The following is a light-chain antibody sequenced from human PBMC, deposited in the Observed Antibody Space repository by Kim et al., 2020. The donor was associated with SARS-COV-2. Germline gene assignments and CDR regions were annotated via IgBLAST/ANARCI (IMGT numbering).Light chain of an antibody. V-gene: IGLV6-57*01. CDR2: EDN. J-gene: IGLJ2*01. Sequence: NFMLTQPHSVSESPGKTVTISCTRSSGSIASNYVQWYQQRPGSSPTTVIYEDNQRPSGVPDRFSGSIDSSSNSASLTISGLKTEDEADYYCQSYDSSPLFGEGTQLTFL. CDR3: QSYDSSPL. CDR1: SGSIASNY.